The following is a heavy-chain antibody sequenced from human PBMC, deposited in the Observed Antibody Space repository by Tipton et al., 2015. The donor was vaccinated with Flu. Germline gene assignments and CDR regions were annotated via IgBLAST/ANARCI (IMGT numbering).Heavy chain of an antibody. CDR1: GGAFSSYA. Sequence: QLVQSGAEVKKPGSSVKVSCKASGGAFSSYAISWVRQAPGQGLEWMGGIIPIFGTANYAQKFQGRVTITADESTSTAYMELSSLRSEDTAVYYCARDPYCSSTSCYGYYYGMDVWGQGTTVTVSS. J-gene: IGHJ6*02. V-gene: IGHV1-69*01. CDR3: ARDPYCSSTSCYGYYYGMDV. CDR2: IIPIFGTA. D-gene: IGHD2-2*01.